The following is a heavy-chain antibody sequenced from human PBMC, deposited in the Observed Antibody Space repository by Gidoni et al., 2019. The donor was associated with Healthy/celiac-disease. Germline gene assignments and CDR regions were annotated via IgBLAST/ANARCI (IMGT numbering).Heavy chain of an antibody. D-gene: IGHD5-12*01. V-gene: IGHV5-51*03. J-gene: IGHJ4*02. CDR1: GYSVPSYW. Sequence: EVKLVPSGAAVKQPGESLKIAWTGSGYSVPSYWIGWVRQMPGKGLEWMGIIYTGDSDTIYSPSFQGQVTISADKSISTSYLQWSSLKASDTAMYDCASSLRLREGAADYWGQGTLATVSS. CDR3: ASSLRLREGAADY. CDR2: IYTGDSDT.